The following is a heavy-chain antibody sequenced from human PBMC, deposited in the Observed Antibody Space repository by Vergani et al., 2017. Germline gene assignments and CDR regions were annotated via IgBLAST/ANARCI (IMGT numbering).Heavy chain of an antibody. J-gene: IGHJ6*03. D-gene: IGHD3-10*01. CDR3: ARHLWFGELLEGYYMDV. CDR2: INPSGGST. CDR1: GYTFTSYY. Sequence: QVQLVRSGAEVKKPGASVKVSCKASGYTFTSYYMHWVRQAPGQGLEWMGIINPSGGSTSYAQKFQGRVTMTRDTSKNQFSLKLSSVTAADTAVYYCARHLWFGELLEGYYMDVWGKGTTVTVSS. V-gene: IGHV1-46*01.